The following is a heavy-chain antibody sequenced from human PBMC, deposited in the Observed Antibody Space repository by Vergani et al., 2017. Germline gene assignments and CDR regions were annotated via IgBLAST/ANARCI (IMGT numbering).Heavy chain of an antibody. Sequence: EVQLVESGGGLVQPGRSLRLSCAASGFTFDDYAMHWVRQAPGKGLEWVPGISWNSGSIGYADSVKGRFTISRKKAKNSLYLQMNSLRAEETALYYCAKGNRQQLVPENWFDPWGQGTLVTVP. CDR3: AKGNRQQLVPENWFDP. CDR2: ISWNSGSI. D-gene: IGHD6-13*01. CDR1: GFTFDDYA. J-gene: IGHJ5*02. V-gene: IGHV3-9*01.